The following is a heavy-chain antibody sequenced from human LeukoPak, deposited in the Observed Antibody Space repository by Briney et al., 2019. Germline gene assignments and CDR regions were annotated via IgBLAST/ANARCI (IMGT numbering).Heavy chain of an antibody. Sequence: ASVKVTFKASGYTFTGYYMHWVRQAPGQGPEWMGWIHPNSGATNYAQKFQGRVTMTRDTSISTAYMELTSLRSDDTAVYYCARDHGAPAAPVYWGRGTLVTVSS. D-gene: IGHD2-2*01. CDR1: GYTFTGYY. J-gene: IGHJ4*02. V-gene: IGHV1-2*02. CDR3: ARDHGAPAAPVY. CDR2: IHPNSGAT.